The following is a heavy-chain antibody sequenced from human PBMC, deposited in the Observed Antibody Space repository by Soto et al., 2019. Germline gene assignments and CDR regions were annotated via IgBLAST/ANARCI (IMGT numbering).Heavy chain of an antibody. Sequence: GGSLRLSCAASGFTFSNAWMNWVRQAPGKGLEWVGRIKSKADGGTTDYAAPVKGRFTISRDDSKNTLFLQMNSLKTEDTAFYYCTTIPHSGSFLAYWGKGTLDTVS. V-gene: IGHV3-15*07. CDR3: TTIPHSGSFLAY. J-gene: IGHJ4*02. CDR2: IKSKADGGTT. CDR1: GFTFSNAW. D-gene: IGHD1-26*01.